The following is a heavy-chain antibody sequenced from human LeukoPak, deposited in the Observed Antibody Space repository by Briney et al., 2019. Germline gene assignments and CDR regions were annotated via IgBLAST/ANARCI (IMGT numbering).Heavy chain of an antibody. D-gene: IGHD4-23*01. CDR1: GYTFTSYG. CDR3: ARDPGYGSNSAHFDY. J-gene: IGHJ4*02. Sequence: ASVKVSCKASGYTFTSYGISWVRQAPGQGLEWMGWISAYNGNTNYAQKLQGRVTMTTDTSTSTAYMELRSLRSDDTAVYYCARDPGYGSNSAHFDYWGQGTPVTVSS. V-gene: IGHV1-18*01. CDR2: ISAYNGNT.